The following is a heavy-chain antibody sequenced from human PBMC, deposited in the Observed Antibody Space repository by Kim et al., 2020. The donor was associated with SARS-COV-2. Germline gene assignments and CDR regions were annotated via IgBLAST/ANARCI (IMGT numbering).Heavy chain of an antibody. J-gene: IGHJ6*02. D-gene: IGHD6-13*01. Sequence: ASVNVSCKASGDTFTTSAKNWVRQAPGQGLEWMGWINTNTGNPTYAPGFTGRFVFSLDTSVSPAYLQISSLKAEDTAVYYCARDAVSSSWYGGMDGWGQGTTVTVSS. V-gene: IGHV7-4-1*02. CDR3: ARDAVSSSWYGGMDG. CDR2: INTNTGNP. CDR1: GDTFTTSA.